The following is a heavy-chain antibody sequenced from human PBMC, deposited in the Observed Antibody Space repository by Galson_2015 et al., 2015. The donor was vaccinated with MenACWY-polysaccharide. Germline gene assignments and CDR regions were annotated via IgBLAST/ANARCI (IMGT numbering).Heavy chain of an antibody. Sequence: SETLSLTCTVSNHFISSDYYWGWIRQPPGKGLEWIGSIFHTGTTYYNPSLRSRVTISLDTSKNQFSLNLSSVTAADTAVYYCARDFRFGEANGLTGFDPWGQGTLVTVSS. J-gene: IGHJ5*02. CDR2: IFHTGTT. D-gene: IGHD3-10*01. V-gene: IGHV4-38-2*02. CDR3: ARDFRFGEANGLTGFDP. CDR1: NHFISSDYY.